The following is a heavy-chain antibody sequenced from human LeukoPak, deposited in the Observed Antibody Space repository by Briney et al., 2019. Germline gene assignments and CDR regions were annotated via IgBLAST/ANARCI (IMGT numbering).Heavy chain of an antibody. J-gene: IGHJ4*02. D-gene: IGHD2-8*02. CDR3: TKAPLMSCTGAFCYPFDS. V-gene: IGHV3-23*01. CDR2: TVGSRPDT. CDR1: GFTFSSYD. Sequence: PGGSLRLSCAASGFTFSSYDMSWVRQAPGKGLEWGSATVGSRPDTYHADSVKGRFTVSRDNSRNTLYLQMNNLRIEGSAVYYCTKAPLMSCTGAFCYPFDSWGQGVLVTVSS.